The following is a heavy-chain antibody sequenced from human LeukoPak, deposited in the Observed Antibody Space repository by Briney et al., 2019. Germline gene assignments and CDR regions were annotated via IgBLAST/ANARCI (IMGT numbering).Heavy chain of an antibody. Sequence: SETLSLTCAVSGVSFNDYYWNWIRQPPGKGLEWIGEINARGDTNYNPSLKSRVNISVDTSKKQFSLRLTSMIAADTALYYCARGQVPAARGYNWFDPWGQGTLVTVSS. V-gene: IGHV4-34*01. CDR1: GVSFNDYY. D-gene: IGHD2-2*01. CDR2: INARGDT. J-gene: IGHJ5*02. CDR3: ARGQVPAARGYNWFDP.